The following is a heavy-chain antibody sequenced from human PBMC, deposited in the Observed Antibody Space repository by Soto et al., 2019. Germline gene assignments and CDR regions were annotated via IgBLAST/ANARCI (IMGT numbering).Heavy chain of an antibody. CDR2: INSDGSST. CDR3: ARQTYYYDSSGAPSAFDI. V-gene: IGHV3-74*01. D-gene: IGHD3-22*01. CDR1: GFTFSSYW. Sequence: GGSLRLSCAASGFTFSSYWMHWVRQAPGKGLVWVSRINSDGSSTSYADSVKGRFTISRDNAKNTLYLQMNSLRAEDTAVYYCARQTYYYDSSGAPSAFDIWGQGTMVTVSS. J-gene: IGHJ3*02.